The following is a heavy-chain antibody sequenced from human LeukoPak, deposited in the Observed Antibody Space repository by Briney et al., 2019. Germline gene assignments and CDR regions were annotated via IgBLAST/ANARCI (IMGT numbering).Heavy chain of an antibody. CDR1: GYSLSSGFF. CDR3: AGQNIPTPHDY. Sequence: SETLSLTCTVSGYSLSSGFFCDWIRQSPGKGLEWIGSFSHRGGSYHNPSLKSRVTISLDTSKNQFSLNLTSVTAADTAVYYCAGQNIPTPHDYWGQGTQVTVSS. CDR2: FSHRGGS. J-gene: IGHJ4*02. D-gene: IGHD2-2*02. V-gene: IGHV4-38-2*02.